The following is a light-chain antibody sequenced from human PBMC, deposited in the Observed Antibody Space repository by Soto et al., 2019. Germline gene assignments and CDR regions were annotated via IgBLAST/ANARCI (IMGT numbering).Light chain of an antibody. J-gene: IGLJ1*01. V-gene: IGLV2-14*01. CDR1: SSDVGGYNY. CDR2: DVS. CDR3: SSYTSSRARV. Sequence: QSVLTQPASVSGSPGQSITISCTGTSSDVGGYNYVSWYQQYPGKAPKLMIYDVSNRPSGVSNRFSGSKSGNTASLTISGLQAEDEADYYRSSYTSSRARVFGTGPKVTVL.